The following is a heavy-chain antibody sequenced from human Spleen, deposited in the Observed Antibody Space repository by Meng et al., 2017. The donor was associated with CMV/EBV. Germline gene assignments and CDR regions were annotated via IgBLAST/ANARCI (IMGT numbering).Heavy chain of an antibody. CDR3: AKVSAFGVVMPIYYYYGMDV. J-gene: IGHJ6*02. CDR2: IRYDGSNK. D-gene: IGHD3-22*01. CDR1: GFTFSSYD. Sequence: SLKISCAASGFTFSSYDMHWVRQAPGKGLEWVAFIRYDGSNKYYADSVKGRFTISRDNSKNTLYLQMNNLRTEDTAVYYCAKVSAFGVVMPIYYYYGMDVWGQGTTVTVSS. V-gene: IGHV3-30*02.